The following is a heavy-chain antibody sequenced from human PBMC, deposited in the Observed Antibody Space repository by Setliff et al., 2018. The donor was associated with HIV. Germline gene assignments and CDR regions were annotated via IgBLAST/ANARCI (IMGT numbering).Heavy chain of an antibody. CDR3: ARGDYGSGSYYPYYFYYGMDV. Sequence: SVKVPCKASGGTFSSYSINWVRQAPGQGLEWMGGIIPIYGTPIYAQKFQGRVTITADESTSTAYMELSSLRSEDTAVYYCARGDYGSGSYYPYYFYYGMDVWGQGTTVTVSS. CDR2: IIPIYGTP. J-gene: IGHJ6*02. V-gene: IGHV1-69*13. D-gene: IGHD3-10*01. CDR1: GGTFSSYS.